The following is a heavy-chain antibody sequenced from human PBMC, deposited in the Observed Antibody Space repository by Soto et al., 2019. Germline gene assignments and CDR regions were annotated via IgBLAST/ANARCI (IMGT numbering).Heavy chain of an antibody. V-gene: IGHV3-11*06. CDR1: GFTFSDYY. CDR2: ISSSSSYT. D-gene: IGHD4-4*01. Sequence: QVQLVESGGGLVKPGGSLRLSCTASGFTFSDYYMTWIRQAPGKGLEWFSYISSSSSYTNYADSVKGRFTISRDNAKNSLYLQMNSLRAEDTAVYYCVRAIIPLTTIFYGMDVWGQGTTVTVSS. J-gene: IGHJ6*02. CDR3: VRAIIPLTTIFYGMDV.